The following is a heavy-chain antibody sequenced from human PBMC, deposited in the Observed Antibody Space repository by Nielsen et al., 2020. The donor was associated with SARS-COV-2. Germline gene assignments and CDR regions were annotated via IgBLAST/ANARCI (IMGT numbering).Heavy chain of an antibody. CDR2: INPNSGGT. J-gene: IGHJ1*01. D-gene: IGHD6-13*01. Sequence: ASVKVSCKASGYTFTGYYMHWVRQAPGQGLEWMGRINPNSGGTNYAQKFQGRVTMTRDTSISTAYMKLSRLRSDDTAVYYCARGKQQLVPYFQHWGQGTLVTVSS. CDR1: GYTFTGYY. V-gene: IGHV1-2*06. CDR3: ARGKQQLVPYFQH.